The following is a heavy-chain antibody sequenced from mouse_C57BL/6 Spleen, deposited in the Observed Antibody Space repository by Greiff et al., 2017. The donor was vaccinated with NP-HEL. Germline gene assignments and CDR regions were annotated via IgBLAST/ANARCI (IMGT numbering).Heavy chain of an antibody. J-gene: IGHJ1*03. V-gene: IGHV2-2*01. D-gene: IGHD1-1*01. Sequence: QVQLQESGPGLVQPSQSLSITCTVSGFSLTSYGVHWVRQSPGKGLEWLGVIWSGGSTDYNAAFISRLSISKDNSKSQVFLKMNSLQADDTAIYYCARFTTVVAGFDVWGTGTTVTVSS. CDR1: GFSLTSYG. CDR2: IWSGGST. CDR3: ARFTTVVAGFDV.